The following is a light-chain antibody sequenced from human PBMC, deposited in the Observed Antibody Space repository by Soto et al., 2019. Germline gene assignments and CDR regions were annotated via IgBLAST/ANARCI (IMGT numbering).Light chain of an antibody. V-gene: IGKV1-39*01. CDR2: AAS. Sequence: DIQMTQSPSSLSASVGDRVTMTCRASQSISSYLNWYQQKPGKAPKLLIYAASSLQSGVPSRFSGSGSGTDFTLSISSLQPEDFATYYCQESYDIPTFVQGTKVEIK. CDR3: QESYDIPT. CDR1: QSISSY. J-gene: IGKJ1*01.